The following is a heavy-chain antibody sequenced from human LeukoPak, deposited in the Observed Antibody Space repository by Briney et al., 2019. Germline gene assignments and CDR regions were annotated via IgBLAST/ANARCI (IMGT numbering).Heavy chain of an antibody. V-gene: IGHV4-59*12. J-gene: IGHJ4*02. D-gene: IGHD1-14*01. CDR1: AGSINNYY. CDR2: IYYSGST. Sequence: PSETLSLTCTVSAGSINNYYWSWIRQPPGKGLEWIGYIYYSGSTNYNPSLKSRVTISVDTSKKQVSLNLSSVTAADTAVYYCARVRSRYFDYWGQGTLVTVSS. CDR3: ARVRSRYFDY.